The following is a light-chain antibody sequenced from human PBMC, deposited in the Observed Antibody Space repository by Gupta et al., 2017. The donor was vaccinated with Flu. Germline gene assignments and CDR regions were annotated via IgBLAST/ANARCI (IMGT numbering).Light chain of an antibody. Sequence: QSALTQPAYVSGSPGQSIAISCTGTSSDVGGYDYVSWYQQHPGKAPKLILFEVSRRPGGISDRFSGSKSGNTASLTISGLLAEDEAFYYCSSYTSTNTVVVFGGGTKLTVL. J-gene: IGLJ2*01. V-gene: IGLV2-14*01. CDR1: SSDVGGYDY. CDR2: EVS. CDR3: SSYTSTNTVVV.